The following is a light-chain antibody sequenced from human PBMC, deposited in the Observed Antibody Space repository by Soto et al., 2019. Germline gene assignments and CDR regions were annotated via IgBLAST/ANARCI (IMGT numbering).Light chain of an antibody. V-gene: IGLV1-40*01. CDR3: QSYDSSLSGSRV. CDR2: GNS. CDR1: SSNIGADYD. Sequence: VLTQPPSVSGAPGQRVTISCTGSSSNIGADYDVHWYHQLPGTAPKLLIYGNSNRPSGVPDRFSGSKSGASASLAITGLQAEDEGDYYCQSYDSSLSGSRVFGGGTKLTVL. J-gene: IGLJ3*02.